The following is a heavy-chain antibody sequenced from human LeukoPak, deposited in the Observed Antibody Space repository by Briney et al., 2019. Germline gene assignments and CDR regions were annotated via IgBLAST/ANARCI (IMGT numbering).Heavy chain of an antibody. CDR1: GFTFSSSA. V-gene: IGHV3-23*01. Sequence: GGSLRLSCAASGFTFSSSAMSWVRQAPGKGLEWVSTISGSGDYTYYADSVKGRFTISRDNSKNTLYLQMNSLRAEDTAVYYCAKVTYGSGTYGAFDSWGQGTLVTVSS. J-gene: IGHJ4*02. CDR2: ISGSGDYT. D-gene: IGHD3-10*01. CDR3: AKVTYGSGTYGAFDS.